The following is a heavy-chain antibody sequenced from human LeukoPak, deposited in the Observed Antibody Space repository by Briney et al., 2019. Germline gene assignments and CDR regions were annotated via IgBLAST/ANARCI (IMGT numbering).Heavy chain of an antibody. CDR1: GGTFSSYA. J-gene: IGHJ4*02. V-gene: IGHV1-69*13. D-gene: IGHD2-8*01. CDR2: IIPIFGTA. Sequence: ASVKVSCKASGGTFSSYAISWVRQAPGQGVEWMGGIIPIFGTANYAQKFQGRVTITADESTSTAYMELRSLRSDDTAVYYCARKDIVLMGFDYWGQGTLVTVSS. CDR3: ARKDIVLMGFDY.